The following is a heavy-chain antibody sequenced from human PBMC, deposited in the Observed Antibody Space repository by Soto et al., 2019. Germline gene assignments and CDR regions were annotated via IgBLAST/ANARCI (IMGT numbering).Heavy chain of an antibody. CDR1: GYTFRNYG. J-gene: IGHJ3*02. Sequence: QVQLLQSGPELMKPGASVKLSCKASGYTFRNYGINWVRQAPGQGLEWMGWISAYNGDTNYAHNFQGRVTMATDTPMSTAYLELRSLKSDDTAVYYCARDRRQFVANSDNVDIWGQGTTVTVSS. D-gene: IGHD6-6*01. CDR2: ISAYNGDT. CDR3: ARDRRQFVANSDNVDI. V-gene: IGHV1-18*01.